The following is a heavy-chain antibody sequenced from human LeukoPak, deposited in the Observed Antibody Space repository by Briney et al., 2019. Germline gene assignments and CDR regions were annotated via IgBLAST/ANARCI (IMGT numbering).Heavy chain of an antibody. V-gene: IGHV3-9*01. J-gene: IGHJ4*02. CDR2: ISWNSGSI. Sequence: GGSLRLSCAASGFTFEDYAMHWVRQAPGKGLEWVSGISWNSGSIGYADSVKGRFTISRDNAKNSLYLQMNSLRAEDTAVYYCARDLTPRTWTDPAYFDYWGQGTLVTVSS. CDR3: ARDLTPRTWTDPAYFDY. CDR1: GFTFEDYA. D-gene: IGHD3/OR15-3a*01.